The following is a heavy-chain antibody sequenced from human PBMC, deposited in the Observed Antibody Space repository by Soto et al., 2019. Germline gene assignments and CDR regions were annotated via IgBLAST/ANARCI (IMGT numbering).Heavy chain of an antibody. Sequence: GGSLRLSCASSGFTFGDYWMHWVRQPPGKGPEWVSRMTGDGRTTQYADSVKGRFTASRDNAKGTLYLQMNSLRAEDTAVYYCATAEVDYWGPGTLVTVYS. CDR1: GFTFGDYW. J-gene: IGHJ4*02. CDR2: MTGDGRTT. CDR3: ATAEVDY. V-gene: IGHV3-74*03.